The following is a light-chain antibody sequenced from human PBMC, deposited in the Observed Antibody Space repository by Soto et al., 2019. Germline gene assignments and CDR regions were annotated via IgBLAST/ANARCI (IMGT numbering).Light chain of an antibody. Sequence: LVRTQSTATLSVSPGERSTPSCLTSQSVSSNLAWHQQRPGQSRSLLICGAYTRATGVTARFSGGGSGTEFTLTITSLQSEDFAVYWCQRYNNWPLTFGPGTRLEIK. CDR1: QSVSSN. J-gene: IGKJ5*01. CDR2: GAY. V-gene: IGKV3D-15*01. CDR3: QRYNNWPLT.